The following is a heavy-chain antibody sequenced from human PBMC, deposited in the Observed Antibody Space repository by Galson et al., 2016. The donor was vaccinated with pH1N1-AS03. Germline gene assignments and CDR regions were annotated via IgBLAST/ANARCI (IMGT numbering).Heavy chain of an antibody. Sequence: SVKVSCKASGYTFIGYYMHWVRQAPGQGLEWLGRINPNSGGANDVQKFQDRVTMTRDTSISTAYMKLSGLTSDDTAVYYCATDVVTAMGRAFDIWGQGTMVTVSS. CDR2: INPNSGGA. D-gene: IGHD2-21*02. J-gene: IGHJ3*02. CDR3: ATDVVTAMGRAFDI. CDR1: GYTFIGYY. V-gene: IGHV1-2*06.